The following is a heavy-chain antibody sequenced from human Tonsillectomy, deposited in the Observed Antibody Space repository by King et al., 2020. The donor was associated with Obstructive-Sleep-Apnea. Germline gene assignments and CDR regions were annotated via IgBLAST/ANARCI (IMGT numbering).Heavy chain of an antibody. CDR2: ISGSGGNT. J-gene: IGHJ6*02. CDR1: GFTFSSFA. V-gene: IGHV3-23*04. CDR3: AKEERITIFGVAPYGMDV. D-gene: IGHD3-3*01. Sequence: VQLVESGGGLVPPGGSLRLSCAASGFTFSSFAMSWVRQAPGKGLEWVSGISGSGGNTYYEDSGKGRFTLSRDNSKNTLYLQMNSRRAEDTAVYYCAKEERITIFGVAPYGMDVWGQGTTVTVSS.